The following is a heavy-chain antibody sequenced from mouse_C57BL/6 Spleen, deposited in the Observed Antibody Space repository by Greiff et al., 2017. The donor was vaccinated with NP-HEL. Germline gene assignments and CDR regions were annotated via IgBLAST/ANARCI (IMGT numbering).Heavy chain of an antibody. CDR2: IYPGDGDT. CDR1: GYAFSSYW. J-gene: IGHJ2*03. CDR3: TRATTVAGGGDLDY. V-gene: IGHV1-80*01. D-gene: IGHD1-1*01. Sequence: QVQLKESGAELVKPGASVKISCKASGYAFSSYWMNWVKQRPGKGLEWIGQIYPGDGDTNYHGKFKGQATLTADKSSSTAYMQRGSLTSEDSAVYVWTRATTVAGGGDLDYWGQGTRLTVSS.